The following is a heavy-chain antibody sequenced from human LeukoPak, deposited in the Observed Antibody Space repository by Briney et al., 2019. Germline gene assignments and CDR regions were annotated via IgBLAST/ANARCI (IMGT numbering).Heavy chain of an antibody. Sequence: ASVKVSCKASGYTFTSYYVHWVRQAPGQGLEWLGIINPNVGSTNYAQKFQGRVTLTSDTSTSTVYMELSSLRSDDTAVYYCARDGRRITVAGTDDNWGQGTLVTVSS. CDR2: INPNVGST. CDR1: GYTFTSYY. D-gene: IGHD6-19*01. CDR3: ARDGRRITVAGTDDN. V-gene: IGHV1-46*01. J-gene: IGHJ4*02.